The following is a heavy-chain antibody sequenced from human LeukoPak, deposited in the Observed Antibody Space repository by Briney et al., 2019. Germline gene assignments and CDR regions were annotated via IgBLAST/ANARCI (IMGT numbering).Heavy chain of an antibody. CDR2: ISPDDSDT. J-gene: IGHJ4*02. CDR1: GYRLTDYW. Sequence: GESLKISCKGSGYRLTDYWIGWVRQVPGKGLEWMGIISPDDSDTRDSPSYSPSFQGQDTISTDQSISTACLQWSSLKASDTAMYYCARYRGHYVSLPSPFDYWGQGTLVTVSS. V-gene: IGHV5-51*01. D-gene: IGHD4-17*01. CDR3: ARYRGHYVSLPSPFDY.